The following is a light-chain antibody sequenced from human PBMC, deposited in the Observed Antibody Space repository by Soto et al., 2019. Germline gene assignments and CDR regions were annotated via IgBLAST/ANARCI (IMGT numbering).Light chain of an antibody. J-gene: IGKJ1*01. V-gene: IGKV1-39*01. CDR2: AAS. CDR3: QQYNGYSRT. CDR1: QSISSY. Sequence: DIQMTQSPSSLSASVGDRVTITCRASQSISSYLNWYQQKPGKAPKLLIYAASSLQSGVPSRFSGSGSGTDFTLTISSLQPEDVATFYCQQYNGYSRTFGQGTKVDI.